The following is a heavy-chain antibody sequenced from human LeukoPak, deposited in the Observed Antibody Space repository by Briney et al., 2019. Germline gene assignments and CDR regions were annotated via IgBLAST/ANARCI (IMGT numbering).Heavy chain of an antibody. CDR3: ARHSRTYYDFDY. Sequence: SETLSLTCIVSGGSISPYYWSWIRQSPGKGLEWIAYIYYTGTTNYNPSLQSRVTISVDTSKNQFSLKLNSVTAADTAVYYCARHSRTYYDFDYWGQGTLVTVSS. D-gene: IGHD1-26*01. J-gene: IGHJ4*02. CDR2: IYYTGTT. CDR1: GGSISPYY. V-gene: IGHV4-59*08.